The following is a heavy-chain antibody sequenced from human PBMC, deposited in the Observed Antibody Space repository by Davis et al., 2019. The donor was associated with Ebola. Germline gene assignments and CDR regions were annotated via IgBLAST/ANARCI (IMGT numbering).Heavy chain of an antibody. D-gene: IGHD6-13*01. J-gene: IGHJ6*02. CDR3: ARDRLSTAAGFYDFYGMDI. Sequence: ASVKVSCKASGYTFTSYGISWVRQAPGQGLEWMGWISAYNGNTNYAQKLQGRVTMTTDTSTSTAYMELRSLRSDDTAVYYCARDRLSTAAGFYDFYGMDIWGQGTTVTVSS. CDR2: ISAYNGNT. CDR1: GYTFTSYG. V-gene: IGHV1-18*01.